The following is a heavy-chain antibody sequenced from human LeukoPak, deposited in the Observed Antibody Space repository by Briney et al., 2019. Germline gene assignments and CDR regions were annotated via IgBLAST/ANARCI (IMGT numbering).Heavy chain of an antibody. CDR1: GFRFSSNW. J-gene: IGHJ4*02. Sequence: SGGSLRLSCAASGFRFSSNWMSWVRQAPGKGLEWVANINQDGTDKNYVGSVKGRFTISRDNVKNSLHLQMNSLRADDTALYYCARDPDEWPVPIDYWGQGTLVTVSS. D-gene: IGHD6-19*01. CDR2: INQDGTDK. CDR3: ARDPDEWPVPIDY. V-gene: IGHV3-7*01.